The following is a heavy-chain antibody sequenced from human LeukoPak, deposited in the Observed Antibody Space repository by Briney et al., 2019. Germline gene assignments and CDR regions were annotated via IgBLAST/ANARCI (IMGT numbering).Heavy chain of an antibody. D-gene: IGHD5-24*01. J-gene: IGHJ6*03. Sequence: VGSLRLSCAASGFTFSSYGMHWVRQAPGKGLEWVAFIRYDGSNKYYADSVKGRFTISRDNSKNTLYLQMNSLRAEDTAVYYCAKVEGRYYYYYMDVWGKGTTVTVSS. CDR3: AKVEGRYYYYYMDV. CDR2: IRYDGSNK. CDR1: GFTFSSYG. V-gene: IGHV3-30*02.